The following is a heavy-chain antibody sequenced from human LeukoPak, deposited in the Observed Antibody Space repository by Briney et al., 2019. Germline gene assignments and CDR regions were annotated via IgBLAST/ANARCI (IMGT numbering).Heavy chain of an antibody. CDR1: GGSISSYC. D-gene: IGHD3-22*01. Sequence: SETLSLTCTVSGGSISSYCWSWIRQPPGKGLEWIGYIYYSGSTNYNPSLKSRVTISVDTSKNQFSLKLSSVTAADTAVYYCARHRAYDSSGYYPTYYYYYGMDVWGQGTTVTVSS. CDR3: ARHRAYDSSGYYPTYYYYYGMDV. J-gene: IGHJ6*02. V-gene: IGHV4-59*08. CDR2: IYYSGST.